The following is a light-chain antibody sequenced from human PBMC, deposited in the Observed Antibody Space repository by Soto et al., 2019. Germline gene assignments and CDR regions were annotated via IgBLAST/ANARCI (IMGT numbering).Light chain of an antibody. V-gene: IGKV1-27*01. J-gene: IGKJ4*01. CDR2: AAS. Sequence: DVQLTQSPSSLSASVGDRVTITCRASQGINNYLAWYQQKPGKVPNLLIYAASTLQSGVPSRFSGSGSGTYFTLTLNNLQPEGVATYYCQKVNSVPTFGGGTKVEI. CDR1: QGINNY. CDR3: QKVNSVPT.